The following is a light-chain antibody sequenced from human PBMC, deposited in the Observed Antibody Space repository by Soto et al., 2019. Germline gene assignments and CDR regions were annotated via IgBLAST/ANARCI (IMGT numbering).Light chain of an antibody. CDR2: KAS. CDR1: QTISSW. J-gene: IGKJ1*01. CDR3: QHYNSYSEA. V-gene: IGKV1-5*03. Sequence: DILMTQSPSTLSASVGDPVAITRRASQTISSWLAWYQQKPGKAPKLLIYKASTLKSGVPSRFSGSGSGTEFTLTISSLQPDDFATYYCQHYNSYSEAFGQGTKVDI.